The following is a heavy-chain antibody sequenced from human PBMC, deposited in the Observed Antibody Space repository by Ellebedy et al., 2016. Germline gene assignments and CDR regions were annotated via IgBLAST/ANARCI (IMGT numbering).Heavy chain of an antibody. Sequence: SETLSLTCTVSGGSISSSSYYWGWIRQPPGKGLEWIGSIYYSGSTYYNPSLKSRVTISVDTSKNQFSLKLSSVTAADTAVYYCARRSDILTGYHTPDYWGQGTLVTVSS. CDR2: IYYSGST. D-gene: IGHD3-9*01. J-gene: IGHJ4*02. V-gene: IGHV4-39*01. CDR3: ARRSDILTGYHTPDY. CDR1: GGSISSSSYY.